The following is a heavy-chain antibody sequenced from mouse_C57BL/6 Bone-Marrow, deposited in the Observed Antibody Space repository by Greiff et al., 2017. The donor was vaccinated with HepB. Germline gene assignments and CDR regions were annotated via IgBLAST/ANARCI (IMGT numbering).Heavy chain of an antibody. J-gene: IGHJ4*01. CDR1: GYAFSSYW. V-gene: IGHV1-80*01. CDR3: ARGTIYYDYDEGYAMDY. CDR2: IYPGDGDT. D-gene: IGHD2-4*01. Sequence: QVQLQQSGAELVKPGASVKISCEASGYAFSSYWMNWVKQRPGKGLEWIGQIYPGDGDTNYNGKFKGKATLTADKSSSTAYMQLSSLTSEDSAVYFCARGTIYYDYDEGYAMDYWGQGSSVTVSS.